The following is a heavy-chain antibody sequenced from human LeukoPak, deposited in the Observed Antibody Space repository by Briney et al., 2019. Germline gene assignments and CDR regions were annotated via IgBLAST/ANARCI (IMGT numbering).Heavy chain of an antibody. J-gene: IGHJ5*02. D-gene: IGHD5-18*01. Sequence: PSETLSLTCAVYGGSFSGYYWSWIRQPPGKGLEWIGYIYYSGSTNYNPSLKSRVTISVDTSKNQFSLKLSSVTAADTAVYYCARDRGYGYDNWFDPWGQGTLVTVSS. CDR3: ARDRGYGYDNWFDP. V-gene: IGHV4-59*01. CDR2: IYYSGST. CDR1: GGSFSGYY.